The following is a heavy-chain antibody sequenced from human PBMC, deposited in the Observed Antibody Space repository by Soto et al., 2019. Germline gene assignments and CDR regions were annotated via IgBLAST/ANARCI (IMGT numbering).Heavy chain of an antibody. J-gene: IGHJ4*02. V-gene: IGHV3-23*01. CDR2: ISGSGGGT. CDR3: ANARGSSTPAPGFY. D-gene: IGHD2-2*01. Sequence: GGSLRLSCAASGFTFSTYAMSWVRQAPGKGLEWVSVISGSGGGTYYADSVKGRFTIARDNSKNTLSLQMNSLRAEDTAVYYYANARGSSTPAPGFYWGQGIQVTVSS. CDR1: GFTFSTYA.